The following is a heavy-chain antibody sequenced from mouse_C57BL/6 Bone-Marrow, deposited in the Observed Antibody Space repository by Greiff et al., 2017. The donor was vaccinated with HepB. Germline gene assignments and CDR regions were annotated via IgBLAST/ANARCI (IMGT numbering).Heavy chain of an antibody. Sequence: VQLQQPGAELVRPGSSVKLSCKASGYTFTSYWMHWVKQRPIKGLEWIGNIDPSDSETHYNQKFKDKATLTVDKSSSTAYMHLSSLTSEDSAVYYCARGGWLLHYAMDYWGQGTSVTVSS. CDR2: IDPSDSET. CDR3: ARGGWLLHYAMDY. CDR1: GYTFTSYW. V-gene: IGHV1-52*01. D-gene: IGHD2-3*01. J-gene: IGHJ4*01.